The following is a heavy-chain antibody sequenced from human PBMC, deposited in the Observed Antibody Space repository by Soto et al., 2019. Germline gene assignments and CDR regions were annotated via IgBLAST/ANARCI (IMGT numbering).Heavy chain of an antibody. CDR3: ATMTTVVTLYGMDV. CDR2: FDPEDGET. J-gene: IGHJ6*02. D-gene: IGHD4-17*01. V-gene: IGHV1-24*01. Sequence: GASVKVSCKVSGYTLTELSMHWVRQAPGKGLEWMGGFDPEDGETIYAQKFQGRVTMTEDTSTDTAYMELSSLRSEDTAVYYCATMTTVVTLYGMDVWGQGTTVTVSS. CDR1: GYTLTELS.